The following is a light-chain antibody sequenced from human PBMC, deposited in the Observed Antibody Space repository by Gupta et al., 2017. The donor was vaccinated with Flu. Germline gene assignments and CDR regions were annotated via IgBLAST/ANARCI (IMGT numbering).Light chain of an antibody. J-gene: IGLJ1*01. V-gene: IGLV1-40*03. Sequence: SNIVGGYNVLWYHQLPGTAPTILIYDNANRPPGVPDRCSGSKSGASASLAITGLQAEDEADYYCQSYDTSLGAYVFGAGTKVTVL. CDR1: SNIVGGYN. CDR2: DNA. CDR3: QSYDTSLGAYV.